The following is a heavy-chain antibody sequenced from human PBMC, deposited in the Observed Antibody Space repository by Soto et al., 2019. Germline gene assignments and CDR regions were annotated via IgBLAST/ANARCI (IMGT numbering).Heavy chain of an antibody. D-gene: IGHD6-13*01. J-gene: IGHJ6*02. V-gene: IGHV4-34*01. CDR3: ARGHAYSSSWYGLGPRLGQHHDGMEV. Sequence: SETLSLTCAVYGGSFSGYYWSWIRQPPGKGLEWIGEINHSGSTNYNPSLKSRVTISVDTSKNQFSLKLSSVTAADTAVYYCARGHAYSSSWYGLGPRLGQHHDGMEVWGQGTTVTVSS. CDR2: INHSGST. CDR1: GGSFSGYY.